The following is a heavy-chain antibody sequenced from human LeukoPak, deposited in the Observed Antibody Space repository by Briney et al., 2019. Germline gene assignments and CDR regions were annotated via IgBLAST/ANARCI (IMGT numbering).Heavy chain of an antibody. CDR3: AKDSSYDYGDYGGVDY. V-gene: IGHV3-30*18. D-gene: IGHD4-17*01. CDR1: GFTFSSYG. Sequence: GGSLRLSCAASGFTFSSYGMHWVRQAPGKGLEWVAVISYDGSNKYYADSVKGRFTISRDNSKNTLYLQMNSLRAEDTAVYYCAKDSSYDYGDYGGVDYWGQGTLVTVSS. CDR2: ISYDGSNK. J-gene: IGHJ4*02.